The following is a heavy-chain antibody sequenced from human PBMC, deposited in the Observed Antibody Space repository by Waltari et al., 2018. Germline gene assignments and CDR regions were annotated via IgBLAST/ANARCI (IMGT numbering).Heavy chain of an antibody. CDR3: ARQNKAGVRIDY. CDR2: TYYSGGT. CDR1: GGSISSSSYY. Sequence: QLQLQESGPGLVKPSETLSLTCPVSGGSISSSSYYWGWIRQPPGKGLEWIGGTYYSGGTYYNPSLESRVTISVDTSKNQFSLKLSYVTAADTAVYYCARQNKAGVRIDYWGQGTLVTVSS. D-gene: IGHD6-25*01. V-gene: IGHV4-39*01. J-gene: IGHJ4*02.